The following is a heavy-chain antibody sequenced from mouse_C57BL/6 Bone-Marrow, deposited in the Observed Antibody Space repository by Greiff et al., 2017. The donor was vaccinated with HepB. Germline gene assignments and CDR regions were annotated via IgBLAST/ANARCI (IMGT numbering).Heavy chain of an antibody. CDR1: GFTFSSYA. D-gene: IGHD1-1*01. J-gene: IGHJ3*01. V-gene: IGHV5-4*03. CDR2: ISDGGSYT. CDR3: ARGDYYGSSPAWFAY. Sequence: EVKLQESGGGLVKPGGSLKLSCAASGFTFSSYAMSWVRQTPEKRLEWVATISDGGSYTYYPDNVKGRFTISRDNAKNNLYLQMSHLKSEDTAMYYCARGDYYGSSPAWFAYWGQGTLVTVSA.